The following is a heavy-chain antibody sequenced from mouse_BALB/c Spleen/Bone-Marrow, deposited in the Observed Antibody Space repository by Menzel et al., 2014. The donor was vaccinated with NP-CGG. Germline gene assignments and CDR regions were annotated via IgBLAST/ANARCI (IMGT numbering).Heavy chain of an antibody. J-gene: IGHJ1*01. D-gene: IGHD1-2*01. Sequence: EVKLQESGAELVKPGASVKLSCTASGFNIKDTYMHWVKQRPEQGLEWIGRIDPANGNTKYDPKFQGKATITADTSSNTAYLQLGSLTSEDTAVYYCARGGTTATWYFDVWGAGTTVTVSS. CDR1: GFNIKDTY. CDR2: IDPANGNT. CDR3: ARGGTTATWYFDV. V-gene: IGHV14-3*02.